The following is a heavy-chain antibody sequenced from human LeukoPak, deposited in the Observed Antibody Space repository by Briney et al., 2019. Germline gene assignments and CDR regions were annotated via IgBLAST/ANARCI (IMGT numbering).Heavy chain of an antibody. CDR1: GGSITGYY. V-gene: IGHV4-59*08. J-gene: IGHJ3*01. CDR2: VYFTGRT. D-gene: IGHD6-19*01. Sequence: SETLSLTCTVSGGSITGYYWSWIRQPPGKGLEWIAYVYFTGRTLYNPSLESRVTISVDTSKTQFFLRLTSVTAADTAVYYCARHIPVSYDAFDLWGRGTTVTVSS. CDR3: ARHIPVSYDAFDL.